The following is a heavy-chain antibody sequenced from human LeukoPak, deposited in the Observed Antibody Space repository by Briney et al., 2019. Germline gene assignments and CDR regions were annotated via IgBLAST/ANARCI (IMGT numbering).Heavy chain of an antibody. J-gene: IGHJ3*02. CDR3: ARESLTDIVVVGAFDI. D-gene: IGHD2-15*01. CDR1: GFTVSSNY. V-gene: IGHV3-53*01. CDR2: ISSGGT. Sequence: PGGSLRLSCAASGFTVSSNYMSWVRQAPGKGLEWVSVISSGGTYYADSVKGRFTISRDNSKNTPYLQMNSLRAEDTAVYYCARESLTDIVVVGAFDIWGQGTMVTVSS.